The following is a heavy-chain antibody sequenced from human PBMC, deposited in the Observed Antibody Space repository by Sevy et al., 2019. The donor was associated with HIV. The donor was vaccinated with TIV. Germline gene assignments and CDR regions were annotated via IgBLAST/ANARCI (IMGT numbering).Heavy chain of an antibody. CDR1: GYSISSGYY. CDR3: ASLGITIVRGVNDNWFDP. D-gene: IGHD3-10*01. Sequence: SETLSLICAVSGYSISSGYYWGWIRQPPGKGLEGIGTIYHAGNTYYNPSLKSRVTISLDTSKNQFSLKLSSVTAADTAVYYCASLGITIVRGVNDNWFDPWGLGTLVTVSS. CDR2: IYHAGNT. J-gene: IGHJ5*02. V-gene: IGHV4-38-2*01.